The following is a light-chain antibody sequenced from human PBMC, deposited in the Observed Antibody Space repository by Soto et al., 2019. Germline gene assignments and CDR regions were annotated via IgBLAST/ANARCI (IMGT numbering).Light chain of an antibody. CDR1: QGIRNY. CDR2: AAS. Sequence: DIQLTQSPSFLSASVGDRVTITCRASQGIRNYLAWYQQNPGKAPKLLIYAASTLKSGVTSRFSGSGSGTEFTLTISSLQPEDSATYYCQELNSYPRTFGQGTKVEIK. V-gene: IGKV1-9*01. J-gene: IGKJ1*01. CDR3: QELNSYPRT.